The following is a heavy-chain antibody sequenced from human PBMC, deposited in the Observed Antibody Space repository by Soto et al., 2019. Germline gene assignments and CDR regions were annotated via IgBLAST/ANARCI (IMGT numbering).Heavy chain of an antibody. CDR3: AKYDYSSGTTRYGYYFDY. CDR1: GFTFSSYD. Sequence: HPGGSLRLSCAASGFTFSSYDMNWVRQAPGKGLEWVSVISGNGGRTYYADSVKGRFTISRDNSKNTLYLHMNSLRAEDTAVYYCAKYDYSSGTTRYGYYFDYWGQGTLVTVSS. J-gene: IGHJ4*02. D-gene: IGHD5-12*01. CDR2: ISGNGGRT. V-gene: IGHV3-23*01.